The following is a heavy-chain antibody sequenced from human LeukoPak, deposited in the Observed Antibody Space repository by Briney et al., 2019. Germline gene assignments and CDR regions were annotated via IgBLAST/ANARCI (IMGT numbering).Heavy chain of an antibody. CDR2: ISSDGSSS. Sequence: GRSLRLSCAPSGFTFSTYCMPWVRQAPGKGLVCVSLISSDGSSSIHADSGKGRFTVARYHAKNQLYLQTASLRAEDTALYYRTRSHTLGGRYWRFDYWGEGALATVS. J-gene: IGHJ4*02. CDR3: TRSHTLGGRYWRFDY. V-gene: IGHV3-74*01. CDR1: GFTFSTYC. D-gene: IGHD1-26*01.